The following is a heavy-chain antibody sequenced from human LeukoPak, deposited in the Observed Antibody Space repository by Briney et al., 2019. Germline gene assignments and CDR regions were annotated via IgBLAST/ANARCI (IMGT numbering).Heavy chain of an antibody. D-gene: IGHD3-22*01. J-gene: IGHJ5*02. CDR1: GGSISSYY. CDR2: FYYSGST. CDR3: ARDMHYDSSGENWFDP. Sequence: PSETLSLPCTVSGGSISSYYWSWIRQPPGKALEWIGYFYYSGSTNYNPSLKSRVTISVDTSKNQFSLKLSSVTAADTAVYYCARDMHYDSSGENWFDPWGQGTLVTVSS. V-gene: IGHV4-59*01.